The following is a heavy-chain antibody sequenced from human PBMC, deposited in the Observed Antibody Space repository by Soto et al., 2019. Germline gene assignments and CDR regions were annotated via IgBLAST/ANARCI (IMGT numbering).Heavy chain of an antibody. J-gene: IGHJ5*02. D-gene: IGHD4-17*01. Sequence: QVQLQESGPGLVKPSQTLSLTCTVSGGSISSGDYFWNWIRQPPGKGLEWIGYIYYSGSTYYSPSLRGRVTISVDTSKTQLSLRLSSVTAADTAVYYCARVKTTVTNWFDPWGQGTLVTVSS. V-gene: IGHV4-30-4*01. CDR2: IYYSGST. CDR1: GGSISSGDYF. CDR3: ARVKTTVTNWFDP.